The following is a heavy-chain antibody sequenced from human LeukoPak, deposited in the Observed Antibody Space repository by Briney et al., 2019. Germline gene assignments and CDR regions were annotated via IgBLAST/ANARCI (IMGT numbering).Heavy chain of an antibody. V-gene: IGHV3-23*01. CDR1: GLTFSSYA. Sequence: AGGSLRLSCAASGLTFSSYAMSWVRQAPGKGLEWVPAISGSGGSTYYADSVKGRFTISRDNSKNTLYLQMNSLRAEDTAVYYCAKMIVVVVAATFLDYWGQGTLVTVSS. D-gene: IGHD2-15*01. CDR2: ISGSGGST. CDR3: AKMIVVVVAATFLDY. J-gene: IGHJ4*02.